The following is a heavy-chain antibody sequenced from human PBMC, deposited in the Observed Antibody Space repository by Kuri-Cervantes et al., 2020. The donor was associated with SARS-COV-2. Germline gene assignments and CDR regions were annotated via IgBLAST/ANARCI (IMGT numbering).Heavy chain of an antibody. D-gene: IGHD6-13*01. CDR3: ARDRYSSSWYFVSAFDI. CDR2: ISSSGNTI. J-gene: IGHJ3*02. Sequence: GGSLRLSCAASGFTVSSYGMNWVRQAPGKGPEWVSHISSSGNTIYYADSVKGRFTISRDNAKNSLYLQMNSLRAEDTAVYYCARDRYSSSWYFVSAFDIWGQGTMVTVSS. CDR1: GFTVSSYG. V-gene: IGHV3-48*03.